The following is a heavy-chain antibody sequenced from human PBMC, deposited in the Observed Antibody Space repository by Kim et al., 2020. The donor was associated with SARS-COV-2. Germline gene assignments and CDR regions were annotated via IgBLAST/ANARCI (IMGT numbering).Heavy chain of an antibody. Sequence: GESLKISCKGSGYSFTSYWISWVRQMPGKGLEWMGRIDPSDSYTNYSPSFQGHVTIPADKSISTAYLQWSSLKASDTAMYYCARRYYYDSSGYHYWGQGTLVTVSS. J-gene: IGHJ4*02. CDR1: GYSFTSYW. D-gene: IGHD3-22*01. CDR3: ARRYYYDSSGYHY. CDR2: IDPSDSYT. V-gene: IGHV5-10-1*01.